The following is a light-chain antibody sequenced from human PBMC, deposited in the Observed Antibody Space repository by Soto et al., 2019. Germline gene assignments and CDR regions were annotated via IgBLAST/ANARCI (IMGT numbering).Light chain of an antibody. CDR3: SSYTSSSTLV. CDR2: DVS. Sequence: QSVLTQPASVSGSPGQSIAISCTGTSSDVGGYNYVSWYQQHPGKAPKLMIYDVSSRPSGVSDRFSGSKSGNTASLTISGRQAEDESDYYCSSYTSSSTLVFGGGTKVTVL. CDR1: SSDVGGYNY. J-gene: IGLJ2*01. V-gene: IGLV2-14*01.